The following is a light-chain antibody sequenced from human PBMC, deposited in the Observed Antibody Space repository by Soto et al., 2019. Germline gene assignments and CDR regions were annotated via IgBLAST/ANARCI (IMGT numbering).Light chain of an antibody. CDR1: QSVSNNY. CDR2: GAS. Sequence: EIVLTQSPGTLSLSPGERATLSCRASQSVSNNYLAWYQQKPGQAPRLLIYGASNRATGIPDRFSGSGSGTDFTLTISGLEPDDVATYYCQHYNSYSEAFGQGTKVDIK. CDR3: QHYNSYSEA. V-gene: IGKV3-20*01. J-gene: IGKJ1*01.